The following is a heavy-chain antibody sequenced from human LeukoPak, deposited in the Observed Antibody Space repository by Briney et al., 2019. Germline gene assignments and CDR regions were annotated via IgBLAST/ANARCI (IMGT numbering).Heavy chain of an antibody. D-gene: IGHD2-2*01. CDR3: ARDTTYCSSTSCSWRAFGI. V-gene: IGHV3-21*01. Sequence: GGSLRLSCAASGFTFSSYSMNWVRQAPGKGLEWVSSISSSSGYIYYADSVKGRFTISRDNAKNSLYLQMNSLRAEDTAVYYCARDTTYCSSTSCSWRAFGIWGQGTMVTVSS. CDR2: ISSSSGYI. CDR1: GFTFSSYS. J-gene: IGHJ3*02.